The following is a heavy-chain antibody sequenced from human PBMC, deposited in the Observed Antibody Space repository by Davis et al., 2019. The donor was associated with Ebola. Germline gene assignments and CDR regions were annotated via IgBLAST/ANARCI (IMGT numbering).Heavy chain of an antibody. CDR1: VITFSSYA. D-gene: IGHD3-3*01. V-gene: IGHV3-23*01. J-gene: IGHJ6*02. CDR3: ARGSLTPFGVVIPESYYYYGMDV. CDR2: ISGSGCST. Sequence: GESLKISCTDSVITFSSYAMTWVRQAPGKGLEWVSAISGSGCSTYYADSVKGRFTISRDNSKKTLYLQMNSLRAEDTAVYYCARGSLTPFGVVIPESYYYYGMDVWGQGTTVTVSS.